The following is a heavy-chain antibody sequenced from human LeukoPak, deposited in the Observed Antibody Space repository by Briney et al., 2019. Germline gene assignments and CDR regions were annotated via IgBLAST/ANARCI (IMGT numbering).Heavy chain of an antibody. Sequence: GGSLRLSCAASGFTFSSYSMNWVRQAPGKGLEWVSSISSSSSYIYYADSVKGRFTISRDNAKNSLYLQMDSLRAEDTAVYYCAIFGVVISGVRLDPWGQGTLVTVSS. CDR1: GFTFSSYS. CDR3: AIFGVVISGVRLDP. J-gene: IGHJ5*02. D-gene: IGHD3-3*01. CDR2: ISSSSSYI. V-gene: IGHV3-21*01.